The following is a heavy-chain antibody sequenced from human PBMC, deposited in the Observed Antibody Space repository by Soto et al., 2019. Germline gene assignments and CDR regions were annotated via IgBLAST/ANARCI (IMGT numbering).Heavy chain of an antibody. CDR3: AKDRTAAARNFDY. V-gene: IGHV3-23*01. CDR2: ISTAVGAT. CDR1: GFTFSNHA. D-gene: IGHD6-25*01. J-gene: IGHJ4*02. Sequence: GGSLRLSCAVSGFTFSNHAMSWVRQSPGKGLEWVSAISTAVGATYYADSVKGRFTISRDDSKNTLYLQMDSLRAEDTAVYYCAKDRTAAARNFDYWGQGTLVTVSS.